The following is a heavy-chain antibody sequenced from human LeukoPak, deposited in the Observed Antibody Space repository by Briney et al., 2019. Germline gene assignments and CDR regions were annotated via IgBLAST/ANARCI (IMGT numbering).Heavy chain of an antibody. CDR1: GFTFSSYE. Sequence: PGGSLRLSCAASGFTFSSYEMNWVRQAPGKGLEWVSYISSSGSTIYYADSVKGRFTISRDNVKNSLYLQMNSLRAEDTAVYYCAELGITMIGGVWGKGTTVIISS. CDR2: ISSSGSTI. CDR3: AELGITMIGGV. D-gene: IGHD3-10*02. J-gene: IGHJ6*04. V-gene: IGHV3-48*03.